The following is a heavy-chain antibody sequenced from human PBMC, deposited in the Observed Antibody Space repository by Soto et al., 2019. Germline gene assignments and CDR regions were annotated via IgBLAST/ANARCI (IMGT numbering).Heavy chain of an antibody. D-gene: IGHD2-2*01. V-gene: IGHV3-23*01. Sequence: PLGSLRLSCAASGFTFSSYAMKWVRQAPGKGLEWVSLIGESGTPTYYADSVKGRFTISRDNSGNTLFLEMYSLRAEDTAVYYCARYIPGVRYYGMDVWGQGTTVTVSS. CDR2: IGESGTPT. CDR1: GFTFSSYA. J-gene: IGHJ6*02. CDR3: ARYIPGVRYYGMDV.